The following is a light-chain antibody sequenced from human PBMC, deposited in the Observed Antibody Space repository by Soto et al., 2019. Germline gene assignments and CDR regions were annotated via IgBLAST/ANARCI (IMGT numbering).Light chain of an antibody. CDR3: QQRSNWPGLT. CDR2: DAS. J-gene: IGKJ4*01. CDR1: QSVSSY. V-gene: IGKV3-11*01. Sequence: EIVLTQSPATLSLSPGARATLSCRASQSVSSYLAWYQQKPGQAPRLLIYDASNRATGIPARFSGSGSGTDFTLTISSLEPEDFAVYYCQQRSNWPGLTFGGGTKVDIK.